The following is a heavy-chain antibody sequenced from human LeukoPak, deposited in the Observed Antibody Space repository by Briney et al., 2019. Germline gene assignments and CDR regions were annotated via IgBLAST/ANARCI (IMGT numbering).Heavy chain of an antibody. Sequence: ASVKVSCKASGYTFTSFDINWVRQATGQGLEWMGWMNTNSGKTGYAQTFQGRVTMTRDTSINTAYMELSSLRSEDTAVYYCARAPTRDAFDIWGQGTMVTVSS. V-gene: IGHV1-8*01. CDR1: GYTFTSFD. CDR3: ARAPTRDAFDI. J-gene: IGHJ3*02. CDR2: MNTNSGKT. D-gene: IGHD5-12*01.